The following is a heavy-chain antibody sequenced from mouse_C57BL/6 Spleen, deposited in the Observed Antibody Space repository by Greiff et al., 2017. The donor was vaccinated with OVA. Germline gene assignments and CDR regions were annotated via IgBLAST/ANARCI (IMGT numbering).Heavy chain of an antibody. J-gene: IGHJ3*01. CDR1: GYSITSGYY. D-gene: IGHD2-1*01. V-gene: IGHV3-6*01. CDR2: ISYDGSN. Sequence: VQLQQSGPGLVKPSQSLSLTCSVTGYSITSGYYWNWIRQFPGNKLEWMGYISYDGSNNYNPSLKNRISITRDTSKNQFFLKLNSVTTEDTATYYCAREDGNGFAYWGQGTLVTVSA. CDR3: AREDGNGFAY.